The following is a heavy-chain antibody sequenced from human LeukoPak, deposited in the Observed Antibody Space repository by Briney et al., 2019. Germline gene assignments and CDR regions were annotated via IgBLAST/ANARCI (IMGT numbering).Heavy chain of an antibody. V-gene: IGHV3-21*01. J-gene: IGHJ4*02. D-gene: IGHD3-10*01. CDR1: GFTFSSYS. Sequence: GGSLRLSCAASGFTFSSYSMNWVRQAPGKGLEWVSSISSSSSYIYYADSVKGRFTISRDNAKNSLYLQMNSLRAEDTAVYYCARDHPQTYYYGSGSYCSYWGQGTLVTVSS. CDR3: ARDHPQTYYYGSGSYCSY. CDR2: ISSSSSYI.